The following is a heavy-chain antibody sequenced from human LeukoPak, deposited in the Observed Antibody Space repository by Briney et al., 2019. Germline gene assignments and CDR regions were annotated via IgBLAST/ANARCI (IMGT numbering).Heavy chain of an antibody. J-gene: IGHJ4*02. CDR3: ARAGYSGYQEDY. Sequence: GRSLRLSCAASGFTFSSYGMHWVRQAPGKGLEWVAVISYDGSNKYYADSVKGRFTISRDNAKNSLYLQMNSLRAEDTAVYYCARAGYSGYQEDYWGQGTLVTVSS. CDR2: ISYDGSNK. CDR1: GFTFSSYG. D-gene: IGHD5-12*01. V-gene: IGHV3-30*03.